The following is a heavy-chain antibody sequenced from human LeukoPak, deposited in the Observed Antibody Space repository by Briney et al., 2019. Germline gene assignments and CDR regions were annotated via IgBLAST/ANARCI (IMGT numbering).Heavy chain of an antibody. Sequence: GGSLRLSCSASGFIFRTYAMHWVRQAPGKGTEYVSAISSNGRSTYYADSVQGRFTISRDDSKSTLYLQMDSLRPEDMAVYYCARRFGEYVNYMDVWGKGTTVTVSS. V-gene: IGHV3-64*02. CDR2: ISSNGRST. J-gene: IGHJ6*03. D-gene: IGHD3-10*01. CDR1: GFIFRTYA. CDR3: ARRFGEYVNYMDV.